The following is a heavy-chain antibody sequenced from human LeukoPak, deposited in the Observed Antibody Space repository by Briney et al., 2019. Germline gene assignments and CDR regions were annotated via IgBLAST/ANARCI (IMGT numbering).Heavy chain of an antibody. V-gene: IGHV1-18*01. Sequence: ASVKVSFKASGYTFTSYGISWVRQAPGQGLEWMGWISAYNGNTNYAQKLQGRVTITTDTSTSTAYMELRSLRSDDTAVYYCARDYSNYYFDYWGQGTLVTVSS. D-gene: IGHD4-11*01. J-gene: IGHJ4*02. CDR2: ISAYNGNT. CDR3: ARDYSNYYFDY. CDR1: GYTFTSYG.